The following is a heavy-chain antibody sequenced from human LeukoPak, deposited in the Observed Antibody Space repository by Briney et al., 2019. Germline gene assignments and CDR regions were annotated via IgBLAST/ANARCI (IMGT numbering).Heavy chain of an antibody. J-gene: IGHJ4*02. D-gene: IGHD1-26*01. CDR3: ARERLIVGATTSFDY. CDR1: GGSFSGYY. CDR2: INHSGST. Sequence: SETLSLTCAVYGGSFSGYYWSWLRQPPGKGLEWIGEINHSGSTNYNPSLKSRVTISVDTSKNQFSLKLSSVTAADTAVYYCARERLIVGATTSFDYWGQGTLVTVSS. V-gene: IGHV4-34*01.